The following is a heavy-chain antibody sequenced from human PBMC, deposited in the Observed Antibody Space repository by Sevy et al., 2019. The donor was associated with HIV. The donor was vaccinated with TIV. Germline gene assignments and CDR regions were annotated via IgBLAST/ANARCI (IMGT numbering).Heavy chain of an antibody. CDR2: ISFDGGNT. V-gene: IGHV3-30-3*01. J-gene: IGHJ4*02. D-gene: IGHD5-12*01. Sequence: GGSLRHSCVASGFSLSDYAMHWVRQGPDKGLAWVAVISFDGGNTYYSDAVEGRFTISRDNSKNTVFLQMNSLSPDDTALYYCARGPYNSGLRFDFWGQGTLVTVSS. CDR1: GFSLSDYA. CDR3: ARGPYNSGLRFDF.